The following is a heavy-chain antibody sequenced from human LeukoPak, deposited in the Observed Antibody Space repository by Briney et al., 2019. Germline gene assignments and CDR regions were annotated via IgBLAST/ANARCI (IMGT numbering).Heavy chain of an antibody. J-gene: IGHJ4*02. D-gene: IGHD6-19*01. CDR1: GFTFSSNW. CDR2: INEDVSTT. V-gene: IGHV3-74*01. Sequence: GGSLRLSCAASGFTFSSNWMHWVRQAPGKGLVWVSRINEDVSTTNYADSVKGRSTIFRDNAKNTLYLQINSLRAEDTAFYYCAKDNRRHYTSGPNPDSLHWGQGALVTVSS. CDR3: AKDNRRHYTSGPNPDSLH.